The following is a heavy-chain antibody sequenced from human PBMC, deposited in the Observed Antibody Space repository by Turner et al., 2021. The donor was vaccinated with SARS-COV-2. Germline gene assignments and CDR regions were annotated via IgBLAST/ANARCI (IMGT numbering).Heavy chain of an antibody. CDR3: AREGYGEPGALDP. J-gene: IGHJ5*02. CDR2: INPNSGGT. V-gene: IGHV1-2*02. D-gene: IGHD4-17*01. CDR1: GYTFTGYY. Sequence: QVQLVQSGTEVKKPGASVKVSCKASGYTFTGYYMHWVRKAPGQGLEWMGWINPNSGGTNYAQKFQGRVTMTRDTSVSTAYMELSRLRSDDTAVYYCAREGYGEPGALDPWGQGTLVTVSS.